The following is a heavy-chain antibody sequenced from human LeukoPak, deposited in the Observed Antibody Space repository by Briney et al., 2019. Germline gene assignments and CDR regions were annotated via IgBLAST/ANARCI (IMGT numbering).Heavy chain of an antibody. V-gene: IGHV4-59*01. CDR2: IYYSGST. CDR3: ARDSYSSSWFYYFDY. J-gene: IGHJ4*02. CDR1: GGSISSYY. D-gene: IGHD6-13*01. Sequence: SETLSLTCTVSGGSISSYYWSWIRQPPGKGLEWIGYIYYSGSTNYNPSLKSRVTISIDTSKNQFSLKLNSVTAADTAVYYCARDSYSSSWFYYFDYWGQGTLVTVSS.